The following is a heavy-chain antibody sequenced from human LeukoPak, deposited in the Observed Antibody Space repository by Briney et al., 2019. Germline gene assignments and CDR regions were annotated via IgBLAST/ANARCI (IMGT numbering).Heavy chain of an antibody. D-gene: IGHD5-12*01. CDR1: GGSIGTYY. CDR3: ARRNGQDIVPTFRRRYYFDY. Sequence: SETLSLTCTVSGGSIGTYYWSWIRQPPGKGLEWIGEINHSGSTNYDPSLKSRVSISVDTSKNQFSLKLSSVTAADTAVYYCARRNGQDIVPTFRRRYYFDYWGQGTLVTVSS. CDR2: INHSGST. J-gene: IGHJ4*02. V-gene: IGHV4-34*01.